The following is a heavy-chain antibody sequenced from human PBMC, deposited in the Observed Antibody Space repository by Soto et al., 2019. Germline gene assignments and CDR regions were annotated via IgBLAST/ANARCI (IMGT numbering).Heavy chain of an antibody. CDR2: IIPIFGTA. Sequence: QVQLVQSGAEVKKPGSSVKVSCKASGGTFSSYAISWVRQAPGQGLEWMGGIIPIFGTANYAQKFQGRGTITADEATSTAYMELSSLRSEDTAVYYCARVSEAVGYYYYGMDVWGQGTTVTVSS. CDR3: ARVSEAVGYYYYGMDV. J-gene: IGHJ6*02. CDR1: GGTFSSYA. V-gene: IGHV1-69*01.